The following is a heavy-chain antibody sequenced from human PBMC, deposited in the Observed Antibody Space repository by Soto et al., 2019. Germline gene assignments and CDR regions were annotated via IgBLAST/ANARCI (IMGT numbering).Heavy chain of an antibody. Sequence: GSLRLSCAASGFNFNNYGMHLVRQAPCKRLERVAVIWNDGNGYYYANSVKGRFTISRDNSKNTLFLQMSSLRADDTAVYYCARRQISPPTRGSASARGGMDVRGQGTTVTVSS. J-gene: IGHJ6*02. D-gene: IGHD6-13*01. V-gene: IGHV3-33*01. CDR3: ARRQISPPTRGSASARGGMDV. CDR1: GFNFNNYG. CDR2: IWNDGNGY.